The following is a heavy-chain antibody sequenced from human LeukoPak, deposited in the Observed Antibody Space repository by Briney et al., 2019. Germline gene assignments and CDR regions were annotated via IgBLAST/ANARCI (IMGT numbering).Heavy chain of an antibody. CDR1: GYSFTSYW. D-gene: IGHD1-26*01. J-gene: IGHJ4*02. CDR3: ARGGYSGSYYLEFYFDY. V-gene: IGHV5-51*01. CDR2: IYPGDSDT. Sequence: GESLKISCKGSGYSFTSYWIGWVRQLPGKGLEWMGIIYPGDSDTRYSPSFQGQVTISADKSISTAYLQWSSLKASDTAMYYCARGGYSGSYYLEFYFDYWGQGTLATVSS.